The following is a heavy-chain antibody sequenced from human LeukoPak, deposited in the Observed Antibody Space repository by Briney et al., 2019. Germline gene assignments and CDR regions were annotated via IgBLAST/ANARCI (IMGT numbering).Heavy chain of an antibody. CDR2: IYYSGST. Sequence: SQTLSLTCTVSGASISSGYYWGWIRQPPGKGLEWIGSIYYSGSTYYNPSLKSRVTISVHTSKNQFSLKLSSVTAADTAVYYCARQHWNYVLLSYYFDYWGQGTLVTVSS. V-gene: IGHV4-38-2*02. CDR1: GASISSGYY. J-gene: IGHJ4*02. D-gene: IGHD1-7*01. CDR3: ARQHWNYVLLSYYFDY.